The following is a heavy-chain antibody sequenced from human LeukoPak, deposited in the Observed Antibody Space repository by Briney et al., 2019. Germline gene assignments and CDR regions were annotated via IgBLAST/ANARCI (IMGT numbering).Heavy chain of an antibody. Sequence: SETLSLTCAVYGGSFSGYYWSWIRQPPGKGLEWIGEINHSGSTNYNPSLKSRVTISVDTSKNQFSLKLSSVTAADTAVYYCARGRYSSGWSDYWGQGTLVTVSS. CDR3: ARGRYSSGWSDY. D-gene: IGHD6-25*01. J-gene: IGHJ4*02. V-gene: IGHV4-34*01. CDR1: GGSFSGYY. CDR2: INHSGST.